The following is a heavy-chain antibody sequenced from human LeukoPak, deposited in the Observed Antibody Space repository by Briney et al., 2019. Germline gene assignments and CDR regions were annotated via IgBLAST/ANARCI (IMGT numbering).Heavy chain of an antibody. Sequence: ASVKVSCKVSGYTLTELSMHWVRQAPGKGLEWMGGFDPEDGETFYAQKFQGRVTMTEDTSTDTAYMELSSLRSEDTAAYYCATDYYYDSSGSYYTVDYWGQGTLVTVSS. V-gene: IGHV1-24*01. CDR3: ATDYYYDSSGSYYTVDY. CDR2: FDPEDGET. J-gene: IGHJ4*02. D-gene: IGHD3-22*01. CDR1: GYTLTELS.